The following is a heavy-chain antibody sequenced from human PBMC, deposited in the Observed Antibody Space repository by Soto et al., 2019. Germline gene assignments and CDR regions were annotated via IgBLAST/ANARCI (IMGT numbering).Heavy chain of an antibody. CDR1: GFTFSSYA. CDR2: ISGSGGST. D-gene: IGHD2-8*01. J-gene: IGHJ3*02. V-gene: IGHV3-23*01. CDR3: AKRSSPGCTNAVCYAFDI. Sequence: GGSLRLSCAASGFTFSSYAMSWVRQAPGKGLEWVSAISGSGGSTYYADSVKGRFTISRDNSKNTLYLQMNSLRAEDTAFYDCAKRSSPGCTNAVCYAFDIWGQGTMVTVSS.